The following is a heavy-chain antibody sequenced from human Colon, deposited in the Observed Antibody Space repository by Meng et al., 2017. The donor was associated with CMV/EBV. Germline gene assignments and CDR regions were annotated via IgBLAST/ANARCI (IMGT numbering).Heavy chain of an antibody. CDR3: ASQRESSNKYFYK. CDR2: IRNGRTYT. J-gene: IGHJ4*02. Sequence: QVGLGESGGRLVKHGGSLRVSCADSGFIFSEYSMIWIRLTRGKGLECLSYIRNGRTYTDYADSVKGRFGISRDNTRYSLYLQMISLTAEDTAIYYCASQRESSNKYFYKWGQGILVTVSS. V-gene: IGHV3-11*05. CDR1: GFIFSEYS. D-gene: IGHD2-2*01.